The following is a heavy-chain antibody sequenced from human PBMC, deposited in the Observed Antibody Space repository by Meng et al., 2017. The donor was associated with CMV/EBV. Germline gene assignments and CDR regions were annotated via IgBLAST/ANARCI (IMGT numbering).Heavy chain of an antibody. CDR2: IRYYGSNK. V-gene: IGHV3-30*02. CDR3: AKDDSQLLYRDPYYYYGMDV. D-gene: IGHD2-2*02. Sequence: GGSLRLSCAASGFTFSSYGMHWVRQAPGKGLEWVAFIRYYGSNKYYADSVKGRFTISRDNSKNTLYLQMNSLRAEDTAVYYCAKDDSQLLYRDPYYYYGMDVWGQGTTVTVSS. CDR1: GFTFSSYG. J-gene: IGHJ6*02.